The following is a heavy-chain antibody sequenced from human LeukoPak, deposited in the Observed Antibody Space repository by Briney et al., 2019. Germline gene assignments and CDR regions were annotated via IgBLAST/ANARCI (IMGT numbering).Heavy chain of an antibody. V-gene: IGHV4-4*07. CDR1: GGSISSYY. J-gene: IGHJ3*02. Sequence: SETLSLTCTVSGGSISSYYWSWIRQPAGKGLEWIGRIYTSGSTNYNPSLKSRVTMSVPTSKNHFSLKLSSVTAADTALYYCARGGCSSTSCYFDYAFDIWDQGTMVTVSS. D-gene: IGHD2-2*01. CDR2: IYTSGST. CDR3: ARGGCSSTSCYFDYAFDI.